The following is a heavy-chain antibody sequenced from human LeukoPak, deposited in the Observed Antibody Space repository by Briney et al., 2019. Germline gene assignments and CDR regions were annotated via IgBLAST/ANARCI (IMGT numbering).Heavy chain of an antibody. CDR1: GGSISSGGYS. CDR3: ARYNRDTGGYGMDV. D-gene: IGHD5-18*01. Sequence: SQTLSLTCVASGGSISSGGYSWSWVRQPPGKGLEWIGYIYHSGSTYYNPSLKSRVTISVDRSKNQFSLKLSSVTAADTAVYYCARYNRDTGGYGMDVWGQGTTVIVSS. J-gene: IGHJ6*02. CDR2: IYHSGST. V-gene: IGHV4-30-2*01.